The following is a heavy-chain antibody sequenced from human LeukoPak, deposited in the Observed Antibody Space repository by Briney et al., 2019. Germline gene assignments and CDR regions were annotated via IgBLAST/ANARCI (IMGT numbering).Heavy chain of an antibody. Sequence: ASVKVSSKASGYTFTSYTTHWVRQAPGQRLERMGWINVGNGNTKYSQKHQGTVTITTDTSAGTAYMELSSMRSEDTAVYYCARISYGPHAFDYWGQGTLVTVSS. CDR1: GYTFTSYT. CDR2: INVGNGNT. J-gene: IGHJ4*02. D-gene: IGHD4-17*01. V-gene: IGHV1-3*01. CDR3: ARISYGPHAFDY.